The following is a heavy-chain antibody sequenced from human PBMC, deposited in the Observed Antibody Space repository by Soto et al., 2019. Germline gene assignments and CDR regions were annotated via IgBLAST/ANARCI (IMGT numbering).Heavy chain of an antibody. CDR3: ARGRPTYYYGSGSYRPSGMDV. V-gene: IGHV4-31*03. Sequence: QVQLQESGPGLVKPSQTLSLTCTVSGGSISSGGYYWSWIRQHPGKGLEWIGYIYYSGSTYYNPSRKSRVTISVDTSKNQFSLKLSSVTAADTAVYYCARGRPTYYYGSGSYRPSGMDVWGQGTTVTVSS. CDR1: GGSISSGGYY. J-gene: IGHJ6*02. D-gene: IGHD3-10*01. CDR2: IYYSGST.